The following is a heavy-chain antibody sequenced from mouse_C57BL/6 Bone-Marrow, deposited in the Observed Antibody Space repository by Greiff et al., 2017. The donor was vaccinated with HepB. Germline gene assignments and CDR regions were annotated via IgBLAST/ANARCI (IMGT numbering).Heavy chain of an antibody. Sequence: EVKLVESGGGLVKPGGSLKLSCAASGFTFSDYGMHWVRQAPEKGLEWVAYISSGSSTIYYADTVKGRFTISRDNAKNTLFLQMTSLRSEDTAMYYCARNDGYYALYWYFDVWGTGTTVTVSS. CDR1: GFTFSDYG. CDR2: ISSGSSTI. D-gene: IGHD2-3*01. V-gene: IGHV5-17*01. J-gene: IGHJ1*03. CDR3: ARNDGYYALYWYFDV.